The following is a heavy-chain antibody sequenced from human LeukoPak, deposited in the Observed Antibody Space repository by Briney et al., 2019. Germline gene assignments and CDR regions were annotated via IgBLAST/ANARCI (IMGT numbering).Heavy chain of an antibody. J-gene: IGHJ4*02. V-gene: IGHV1-2*04. Sequence: ASVKVSCKASGYTFTGYYIHWVRQAPGQGLEWMGWINPNSGGTNYAQKFQGWVTMTRDTSICTAYMELSRLRSDDTAVYYCARELGSSGWYDYWGQGTLVTVSS. CDR2: INPNSGGT. D-gene: IGHD6-19*01. CDR1: GYTFTGYY. CDR3: ARELGSSGWYDY.